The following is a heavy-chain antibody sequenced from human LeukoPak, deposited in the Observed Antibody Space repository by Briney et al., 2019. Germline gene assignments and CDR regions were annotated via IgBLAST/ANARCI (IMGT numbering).Heavy chain of an antibody. D-gene: IGHD3-22*01. CDR2: IWYDGSNK. CDR3: AKGYYDSSGLDAFDI. CDR1: GFTFSSYG. Sequence: AGGSLRLSCAASGFTFSSYGMHWVRQAPGKGLEWVAVIWYDGSNKYYADSVKGRFTISRDNSKNTLYLQMNSLRAEDTAVYYCAKGYYDSSGLDAFDIWGQGTMVTVSS. V-gene: IGHV3-33*06. J-gene: IGHJ3*02.